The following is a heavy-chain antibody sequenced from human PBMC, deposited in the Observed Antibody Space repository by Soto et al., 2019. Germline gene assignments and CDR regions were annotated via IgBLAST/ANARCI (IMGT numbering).Heavy chain of an antibody. V-gene: IGHV1-18*01. D-gene: IGHD3-3*01. Sequence: QVQLVQSGAEVKKPGASVKVSCKASGYTFTSYGISWVRQAPGQGLEWMGWISAYNGNTNYAQKLQGRVTMTTDTSPSTAYMELRSLRSDDTAVYYCARAYLASYYDGWSGYYSWFDPWGQGTLVTVSS. CDR3: ARAYLASYYDGWSGYYSWFDP. CDR2: ISAYNGNT. CDR1: GYTFTSYG. J-gene: IGHJ5*02.